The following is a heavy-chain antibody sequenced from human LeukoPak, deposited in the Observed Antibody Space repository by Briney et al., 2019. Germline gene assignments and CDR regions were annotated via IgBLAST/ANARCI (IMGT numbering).Heavy chain of an antibody. D-gene: IGHD2-8*01. V-gene: IGHV4-34*01. Sequence: SETLSLTCAVYGGSFSGYYWSWIRQPPGKGLEWIGEINHSGSTNYNPSLKSRVTISVDTSNNQFSLKLSSVTAADTAVYYCARQWNWFDPWGQGTLVTVSS. CDR1: GGSFSGYY. J-gene: IGHJ5*02. CDR3: ARQWNWFDP. CDR2: INHSGST.